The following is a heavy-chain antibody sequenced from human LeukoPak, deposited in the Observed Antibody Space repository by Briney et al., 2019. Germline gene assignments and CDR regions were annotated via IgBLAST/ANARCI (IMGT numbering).Heavy chain of an antibody. Sequence: GGSLRLSCTASGFTFSGYSMNWIRQAPGKGLEWVSSFGTRSTSIYHAGSVKGRFAISRDNAKNSLYLQMNSLRAEDTAVYYCAKEYCSNSVCHSLDYWGQGTLVTVSS. CDR3: AKEYCSNSVCHSLDY. J-gene: IGHJ4*02. CDR2: FGTRSTSI. V-gene: IGHV3-21*01. D-gene: IGHD2-8*01. CDR1: GFTFSGYS.